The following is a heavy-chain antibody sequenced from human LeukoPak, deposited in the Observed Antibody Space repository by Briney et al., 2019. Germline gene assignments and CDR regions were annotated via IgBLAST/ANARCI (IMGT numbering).Heavy chain of an antibody. V-gene: IGHV4-4*07. D-gene: IGHD2-2*01. Sequence: PSETLSLTCTVSGGSINFYYWSWIRQPAGKGLEWIGRIYSTGSTNYNPSLKSRVTMSVDKSKNQFSLNLSSVTAADTAVYYCARAQYANAWYAFDIWGQGTMVTVSS. J-gene: IGHJ3*02. CDR2: IYSTGST. CDR3: ARAQYANAWYAFDI. CDR1: GGSINFYY.